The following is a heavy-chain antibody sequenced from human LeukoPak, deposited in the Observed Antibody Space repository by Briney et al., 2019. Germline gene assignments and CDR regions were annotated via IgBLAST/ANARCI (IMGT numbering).Heavy chain of an antibody. Sequence: GASVKVSCKASGYTFTSYDINWVRQATGHGLEWMGWMNPNTGNTGYAQKFQGRVTMTRNTSISTAYMELSSLRSDDTAVYYCAXRLRGLLLGEYHYFDYWGQGTLVTVSS. CDR2: MNPNTGNT. D-gene: IGHD3-22*01. CDR3: AXRLRGLLLGEYHYFDY. V-gene: IGHV1-8*01. J-gene: IGHJ4*02. CDR1: GYTFTSYD.